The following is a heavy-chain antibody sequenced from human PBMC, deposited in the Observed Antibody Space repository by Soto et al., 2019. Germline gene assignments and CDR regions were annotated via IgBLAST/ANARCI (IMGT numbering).Heavy chain of an antibody. CDR2: ISGSGSST. CDR1: GFTFSSYA. CDR3: AKNQYYDFLSGYYTYYGMDV. V-gene: IGHV3-23*01. J-gene: IGHJ6*02. Sequence: EVQLLESGGGLVQPGGSLRLSCAASGFTFSSYAMSWVRQAPGKGLAWVSVISGSGSSTYYADSVRGRFTISRDNSRKTLYLQMNSLRAEDTAVYYCAKNQYYDFLSGYYTYYGMDVWVQGTTVNVSS. D-gene: IGHD3-3*01.